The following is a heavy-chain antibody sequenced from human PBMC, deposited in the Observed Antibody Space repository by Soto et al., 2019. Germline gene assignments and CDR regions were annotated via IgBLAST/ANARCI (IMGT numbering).Heavy chain of an antibody. Sequence: GASVKVSCKASGGTFSSYAISWVRQAPGQGLEWMGGIIPIFGTANYAQKFQGRVTITADESTSTAYMELSSLRSEDTAVYYCASSGITIFGVVPDPNYYYYGMDVWGQGTTVTVS. J-gene: IGHJ6*02. D-gene: IGHD3-3*01. CDR1: GGTFSSYA. CDR3: ASSGITIFGVVPDPNYYYYGMDV. CDR2: IIPIFGTA. V-gene: IGHV1-69*13.